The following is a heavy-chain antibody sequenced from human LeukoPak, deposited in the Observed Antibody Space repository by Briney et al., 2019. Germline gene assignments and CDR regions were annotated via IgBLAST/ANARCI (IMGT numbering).Heavy chain of an antibody. Sequence: SETLSVTCAVYGGSFSGYYWSWIRQPPGKGLEWIGEINHSGSTNYNPSLKSRVTISVDTSKNQFSLKLSSVTAADTAVYYCARGIVVVPAASNWFDPWGQGTLVTVSS. J-gene: IGHJ5*02. CDR2: INHSGST. CDR3: ARGIVVVPAASNWFDP. D-gene: IGHD2-2*01. CDR1: GGSFSGYY. V-gene: IGHV4-34*01.